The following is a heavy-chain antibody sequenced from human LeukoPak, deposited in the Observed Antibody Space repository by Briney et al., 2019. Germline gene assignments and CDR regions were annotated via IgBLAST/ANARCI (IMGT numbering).Heavy chain of an antibody. CDR1: GYSISSGYY. CDR3: ARHVSAVVTPIDY. V-gene: IGHV4-38-2*01. CDR2: IYHSGST. J-gene: IGHJ4*02. Sequence: NPSQSLSLTCAVSGYSISSGYYWGWIRQPPGKGLEGIGRIYHSGSTYYNRSLKSRVTTAVETSTNQSSRKLTAVTAADTAVYYCARHVSAVVTPIDYWGQGTLVTVSS. D-gene: IGHD4-23*01.